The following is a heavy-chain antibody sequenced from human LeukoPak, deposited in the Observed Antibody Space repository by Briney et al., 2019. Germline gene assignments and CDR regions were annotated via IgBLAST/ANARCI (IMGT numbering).Heavy chain of an antibody. V-gene: IGHV5-51*01. D-gene: IGHD1-1*01. CDR1: AYSFTSYW. J-gene: IGHJ6*04. Sequence: GEALKISCKGSAYSFTSYWNGWVRQMPRKGLEWMGIIYPGDSDTRYSPSFQGQVTISADKSISTAYLQWSSLKASETAMYYCARQYLTDDGYYYYGMDVWGKGTTVTVSS. CDR2: IYPGDSDT. CDR3: ARQYLTDDGYYYYGMDV.